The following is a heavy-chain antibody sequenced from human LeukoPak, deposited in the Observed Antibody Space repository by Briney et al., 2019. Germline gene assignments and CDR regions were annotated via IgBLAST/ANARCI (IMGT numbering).Heavy chain of an antibody. V-gene: IGHV3-48*01. D-gene: IGHD6-19*01. J-gene: IGHJ4*02. CDR1: GFTFSNYD. Sequence: GGSLRLSCAASGFTFSNYDMIWVRQAPGKGLEWVSYISCTSHTIYYADSVKGRFTISRDNAKNSLYLQMNSLRVEDTAVYSCARYLGGWSFDYWGQGTLVTVSS. CDR3: ARYLGGWSFDY. CDR2: ISCTSHTI.